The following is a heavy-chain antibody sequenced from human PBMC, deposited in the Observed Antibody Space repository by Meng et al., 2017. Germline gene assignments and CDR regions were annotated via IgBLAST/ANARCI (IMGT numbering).Heavy chain of an antibody. CDR3: AEGYSYGLFDY. V-gene: IGHV4-34*01. CDR2: INHSGST. CDR1: GGSFSGYY. Sequence: SETLSLTCAVDGGSFSGYYWSWIRQPPGKGLEWTGEINHSGSTNYNPSLKSRVTISVDTSKNQFSLKLSTVTAADTAVYYCAEGYSYGLFDYWGQGTLVTVSS. J-gene: IGHJ4*02. D-gene: IGHD5-18*01.